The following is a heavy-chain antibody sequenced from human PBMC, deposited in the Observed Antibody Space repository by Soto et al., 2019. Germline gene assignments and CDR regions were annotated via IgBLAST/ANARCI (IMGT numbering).Heavy chain of an antibody. CDR1: GASIRSDY. V-gene: IGHV4-59*08. Sequence: QVQLQESGPGMVKPSETLSLTCAVSGASIRSDYWSWIRQIPGRGLEWIGYIYDSERTNYNPSLRSRVTISADRSKNQFSLKVRSVTAADTAVYYCARQWDYWGQGILVTVSS. CDR2: IYDSERT. CDR3: ARQWDY. J-gene: IGHJ4*02.